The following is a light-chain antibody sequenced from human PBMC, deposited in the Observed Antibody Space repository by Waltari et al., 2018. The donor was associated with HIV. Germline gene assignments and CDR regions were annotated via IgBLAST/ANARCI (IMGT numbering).Light chain of an antibody. CDR1: DLVKKY. CDR3: QTWDGPNVV. CDR2: QSV. V-gene: IGLV3-1*01. Sequence: SYELTQPPSVSVSPGQTATITCSGDDLVKKYVSWYVHTSGQSPAMVIYQSVNRPSGIPERCSGSKSGNTATLTLSGTQVIDEADYYCQTWDGPNVVFGGGSRLTVL. J-gene: IGLJ2*01.